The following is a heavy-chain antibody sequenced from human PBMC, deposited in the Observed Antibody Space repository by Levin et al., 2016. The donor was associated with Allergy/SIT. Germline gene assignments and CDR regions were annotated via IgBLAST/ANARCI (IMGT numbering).Heavy chain of an antibody. J-gene: IGHJ1*01. CDR2: INHGGSI. D-gene: IGHD2-15*01. V-gene: IGHV4-34*01. CDR3: AGGGYCSGDSCAGFSQLQQ. CDR1: GGSFSGHY. Sequence: SETLSLTCAVYGGSFSGHYWSWIRQSPGKGLEWIGEINHGGSINYNPSLRSRVMISVDTSKNHFSLRLSSVTAADTALYYCAGGGYCSGDSCAGFSQLQQWGQGTLV.